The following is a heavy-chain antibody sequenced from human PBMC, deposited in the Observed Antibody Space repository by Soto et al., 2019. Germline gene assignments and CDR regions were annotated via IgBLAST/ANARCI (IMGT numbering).Heavy chain of an antibody. V-gene: IGHV4-38-2*01. CDR2: IYHSGST. D-gene: IGHD6-19*01. J-gene: IGHJ4*02. CDR1: GYSISSGYY. Sequence: SETLSLTCAVSGYSISSGYYWGWIRQPPGKGLEWIGSIYHSGSTYYNPSLKSRVTISVDTSKNQFSLKLSSVTAADTAVYYCASIKIQWLLFYWGQGTLVTVPQ. CDR3: ASIKIQWLLFY.